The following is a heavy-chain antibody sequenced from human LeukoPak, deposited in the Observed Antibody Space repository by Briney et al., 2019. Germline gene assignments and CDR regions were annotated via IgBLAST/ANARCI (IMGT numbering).Heavy chain of an antibody. CDR1: GFTFSNAW. D-gene: IGHD5-18*01. CDR2: IKSKTDGGTT. Sequence: GGSLRLSCAASGFTFSNAWMSWVRQAPGKGLEWVGRIKSKTDGGTTDYAAPVKGRFTISRDDSKNTLYLQMNSLKTEDTAVYYCTTDLTFRGNSYAPEVFNIWAKGKMSTFSS. V-gene: IGHV3-15*01. J-gene: IGHJ3*02. CDR3: TTDLTFRGNSYAPEVFNI.